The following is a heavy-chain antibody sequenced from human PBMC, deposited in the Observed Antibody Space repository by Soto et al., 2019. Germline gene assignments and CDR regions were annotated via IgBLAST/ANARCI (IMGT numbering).Heavy chain of an antibody. D-gene: IGHD6-6*01. CDR1: GYSISSGYY. CDR3: ARDAYSSTLSDFDY. Sequence: SETLSLTCAVSGYSISSGYYWAWIRQPPGKGLEWIGSAHHRGIIYNKPSLKSRVTISVDTSKNQLSLKMSSVTAADTAVYYCARDAYSSTLSDFDYWGQGILVT. CDR2: AHHRGII. J-gene: IGHJ4*02. V-gene: IGHV4-38-2*02.